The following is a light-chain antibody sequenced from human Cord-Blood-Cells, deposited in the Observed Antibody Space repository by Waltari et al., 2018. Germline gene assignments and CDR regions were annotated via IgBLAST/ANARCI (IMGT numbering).Light chain of an antibody. CDR3: QQSYSTLT. V-gene: IGKV1-39*01. CDR1: QSISSY. Sequence: IQMTQSPSSLSASVGDRVTITCRASQSISSYLNWYQQKPGKAPKLLIYAASSLQSGVPSMFSGSGSGTDFTLTISSLQPEDFATYYCQQSYSTLTFGPGTKVDIK. CDR2: AAS. J-gene: IGKJ3*01.